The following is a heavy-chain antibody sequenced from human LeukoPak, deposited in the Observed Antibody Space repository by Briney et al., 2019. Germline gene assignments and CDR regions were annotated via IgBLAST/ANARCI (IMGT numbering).Heavy chain of an antibody. CDR3: ARSSSGWYVYYYYMDV. CDR1: GGSISSGSYY. D-gene: IGHD6-19*01. Sequence: SETLSLTCTVSGGSISSGSYYWSWIRQPAGKGLEWIGRIYTSGSTNYNPSLKSRVTISVDTSKNQFSLKLSSVTAADTAVYYCARSSSGWYVYYYYMDVWGKGTTVTISS. V-gene: IGHV4-61*02. J-gene: IGHJ6*03. CDR2: IYTSGST.